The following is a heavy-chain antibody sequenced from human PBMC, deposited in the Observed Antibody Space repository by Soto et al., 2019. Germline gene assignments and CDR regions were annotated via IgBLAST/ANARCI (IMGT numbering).Heavy chain of an antibody. CDR1: GFTFSSYS. CDR3: ARGGTLTRRSDY. V-gene: IGHV3-21*01. CDR2: ISYSSASI. J-gene: IGHJ4*02. D-gene: IGHD1-7*01. Sequence: EVQLVESGGGLVKPGGSLRLSCAASGFTFSSYSMKWVRQAPGEGLEWVSSISYSSASIYYADSVKGRFTISRDNAQNSLYLQMNSLRAEDTAVYYCARGGTLTRRSDYWGQGALVTVSS.